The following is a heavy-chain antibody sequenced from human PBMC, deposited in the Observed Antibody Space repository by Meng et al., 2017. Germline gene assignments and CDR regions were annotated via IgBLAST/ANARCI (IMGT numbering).Heavy chain of an antibody. J-gene: IGHJ4*02. CDR2: ISHGGDII. CDR3: ARHRWLNDY. Sequence: GGSLRLSCAASGFTFSDFYMSWIRQAPGKGLESVSYISHGGDIIHYADSVKGRFTVSRDNAKNSLYLQMSSLRAEDTAAYYCARHRWLNDYWGQGTLVTVSS. V-gene: IGHV3-11*04. D-gene: IGHD5-12*01. CDR1: GFTFSDFY.